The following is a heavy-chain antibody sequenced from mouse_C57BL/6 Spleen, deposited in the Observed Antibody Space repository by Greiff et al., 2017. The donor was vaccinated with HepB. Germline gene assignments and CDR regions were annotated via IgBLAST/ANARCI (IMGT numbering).Heavy chain of an antibody. CDR3: ARDYDDYDGFAY. CDR1: GYSFTGYF. CDR2: IKPYNGDT. D-gene: IGHD2-4*01. V-gene: IGHV1-20*01. J-gene: IGHJ3*01. Sequence: VQLQQSGPELVKPGDSVKISCKASGYSFTGYFMNWVMQSHGKSLEWIGRIKPYNGDTFYNQKFKGKATLTVDKSSSTAHMELRSLTSEDSAVYYCARDYDDYDGFAYWGQGTLVTVSA.